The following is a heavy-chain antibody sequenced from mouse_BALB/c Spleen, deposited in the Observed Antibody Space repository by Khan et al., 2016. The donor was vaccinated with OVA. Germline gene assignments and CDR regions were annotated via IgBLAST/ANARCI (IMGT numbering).Heavy chain of an antibody. CDR3: ARRGLRWDFDY. J-gene: IGHJ2*01. D-gene: IGHD1-1*01. V-gene: IGHV1-7*01. Sequence: QVQLKQSGAELAKPGASVKMSCKASGYTFINYWILWVKQRPGQGLAWIGYINPSTAYTEYNQNFKDKATLTADKSSRTAYMQLSSLTSEDSAVYYCARRGLRWDFDYWGQGTTLTVSS. CDR1: GYTFINYW. CDR2: INPSTAYT.